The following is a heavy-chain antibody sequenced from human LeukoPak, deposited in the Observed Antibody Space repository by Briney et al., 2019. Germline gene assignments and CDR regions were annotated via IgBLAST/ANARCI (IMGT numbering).Heavy chain of an antibody. V-gene: IGHV3-30*04. CDR2: ISYDGSNK. CDR1: GFTFSNYA. CDR3: ASQYEYSSGWYGGY. Sequence: PGGSLRLSCAASGFTFSNYAMYWVRQAPGMGLEWVAVISYDGSNKKYVDSVKGRFTISRDKSKNTLYLQMNSLRVEDTAMYYCASQYEYSSGWYGGYWGQGILVTVSS. D-gene: IGHD6-19*01. J-gene: IGHJ4*02.